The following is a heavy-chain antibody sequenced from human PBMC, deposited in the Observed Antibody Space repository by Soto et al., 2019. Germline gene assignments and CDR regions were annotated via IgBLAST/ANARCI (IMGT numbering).Heavy chain of an antibody. CDR1: GCSISSGGYA. CDR3: ARGCPYYYASSGYYYVQYYGMDV. J-gene: IGHJ6*02. CDR2: INHSGST. V-gene: IGHV4-39*07. D-gene: IGHD3-22*01. Sequence: SETLSLTCAFSGCSISSGGYAWGWSRQPPGKGLEWIGEINHSGSTNYSPALKTRVTISVDTSKNQFSLKLSSVTAADTAVYYCARGCPYYYASSGYYYVQYYGMDVWGQGTTVTVSS.